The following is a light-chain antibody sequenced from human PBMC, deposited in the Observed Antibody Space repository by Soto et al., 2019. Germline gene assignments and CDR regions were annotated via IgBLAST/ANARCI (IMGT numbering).Light chain of an antibody. Sequence: QSALTQPASVSGSPGQSITISCSGTSSDNGSYDHVAWYQQFPGKSPKLMIYAVSDRPSGVSDRFSGSKSGITASLTISGLQTEDEADYYCISYTDRQSYLFGTGTKVTVL. J-gene: IGLJ1*01. CDR3: ISYTDRQSYL. V-gene: IGLV2-14*03. CDR1: SSDNGSYDH. CDR2: AVS.